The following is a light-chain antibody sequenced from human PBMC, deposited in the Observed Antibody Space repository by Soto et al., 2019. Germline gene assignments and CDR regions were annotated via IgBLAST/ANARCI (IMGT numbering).Light chain of an antibody. CDR3: TSYTSRSTLYV. CDR2: DVS. V-gene: IGLV2-14*01. J-gene: IGLJ1*01. Sequence: QSALTQPASVSGSPGQSITISCTGTSSDVGGYNYVSWYQQHPGKAPKLMIYDVSNRPSGVSNSFSGSKSGNTASLTISVLQAEDDAHYYCTSYTSRSTLYVFGTGTKLTVL. CDR1: SSDVGGYNY.